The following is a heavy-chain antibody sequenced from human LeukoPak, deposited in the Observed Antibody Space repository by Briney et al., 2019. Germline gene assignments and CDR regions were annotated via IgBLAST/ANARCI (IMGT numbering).Heavy chain of an antibody. CDR1: GYSISSGYY. D-gene: IGHD2-2*01. Sequence: SETLSLTCAVSGYSISSGYYWGWIRQPPGKGLEWIGSICHSGSTYYNPSLKSRVTISVDTSKNQFSLKLSSVTAADTAVYYCARDIVVPAASINWFDPWGQGTLVTVSS. J-gene: IGHJ5*02. CDR2: ICHSGST. CDR3: ARDIVVPAASINWFDP. V-gene: IGHV4-38-2*02.